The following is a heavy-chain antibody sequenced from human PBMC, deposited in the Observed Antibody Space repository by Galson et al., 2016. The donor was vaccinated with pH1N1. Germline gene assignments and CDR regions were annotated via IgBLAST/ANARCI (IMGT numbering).Heavy chain of an antibody. CDR2: IHYSGTT. Sequence: ETLSLTCSVSGGSISSETYYWGWIRQPPGKGLEWIGGIHYSGTTYHNPSLKSRVTLSVDTSKNQFSLKVTSVTAADTAVYYCARAGGILCDFDYWGQGSLVTVTS. CDR1: GGSISSETYY. D-gene: IGHD3-16*01. J-gene: IGHJ4*02. CDR3: ARAGGILCDFDY. V-gene: IGHV4-39*07.